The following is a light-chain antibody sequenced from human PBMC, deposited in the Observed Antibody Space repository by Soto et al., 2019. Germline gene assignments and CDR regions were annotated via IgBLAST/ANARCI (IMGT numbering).Light chain of an antibody. CDR1: QSVLYNSNNKNH. J-gene: IGKJ4*01. CDR2: GAS. CDR3: QQYYSTPLT. V-gene: IGKV4-1*01. Sequence: FVMTQAPDSLALSLGEGSTINCKSSQSVLYNSNNKNHLGWFQQKPGHPPKLLIYGASFRPSGVPDRFSGSGSGTDFTLTISSLQAEDVAVYYCQQYYSTPLTFGGGTKVDIK.